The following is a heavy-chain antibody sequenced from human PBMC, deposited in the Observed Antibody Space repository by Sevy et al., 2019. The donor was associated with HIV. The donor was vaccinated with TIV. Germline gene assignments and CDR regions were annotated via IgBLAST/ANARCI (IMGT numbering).Heavy chain of an antibody. CDR2: IYTSGST. V-gene: IGHV4-4*07. J-gene: IGHJ4*02. Sequence: SETLSLTCTVSGGSISSYYWSWIRQPAGKGLEWIGRIYTSGSTNYNPSLKSRVTMSVDTSKNQFSLKLSSVTAADTDANYCTRAYSSGWNDGEHYFDYWGQGTLVTVAS. CDR1: GGSISSYY. CDR3: TRAYSSGWNDGEHYFDY. D-gene: IGHD6-19*01.